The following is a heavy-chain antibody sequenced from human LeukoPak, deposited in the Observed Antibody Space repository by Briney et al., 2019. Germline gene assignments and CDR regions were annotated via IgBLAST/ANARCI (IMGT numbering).Heavy chain of an antibody. D-gene: IGHD1-26*01. J-gene: IGHJ4*02. V-gene: IGHV3-48*03. CDR3: AREASGSYHFDY. Sequence: GGSLRLSCAASGFTFSSYEMNWVRQAPGKGLEWVSYISSSGSTIYYADSVKGRFTISRDNAKNSLYLQMNSLRAEDTAVYYCAREASGSYHFDYWGRGTLVTVSS. CDR1: GFTFSSYE. CDR2: ISSSGSTI.